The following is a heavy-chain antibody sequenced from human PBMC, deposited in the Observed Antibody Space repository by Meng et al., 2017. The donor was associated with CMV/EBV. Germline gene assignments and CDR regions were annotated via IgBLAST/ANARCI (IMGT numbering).Heavy chain of an antibody. Sequence: GESLKISCAASGFTFSGYAMHWVRQAPGKGLEWVAVISYDGSNKYYADSVKGRFTISRDNSKNTLYLQMNSLRAEDTAVYYCARERLLRWGGAFDIWGQGTMVTVSS. CDR3: ARERLLRWGGAFDI. V-gene: IGHV3-30-3*01. D-gene: IGHD2-21*01. J-gene: IGHJ3*02. CDR1: GFTFSGYA. CDR2: ISYDGSNK.